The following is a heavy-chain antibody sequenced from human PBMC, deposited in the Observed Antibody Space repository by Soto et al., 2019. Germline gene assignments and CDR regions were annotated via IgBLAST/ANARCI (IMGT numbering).Heavy chain of an antibody. CDR1: GYSISSGYY. Sequence: KTSETLSLTCTVSGYSISSGYYWGWIRQPPGKGLEWIASIYHSGSTYYNPSLKSRVTISVDTSKNQFSLKLSSVTAADTAVYYCASGGNWFDPWGQGVLVTVSS. D-gene: IGHD3-16*01. J-gene: IGHJ5*02. CDR2: IYHSGST. V-gene: IGHV4-38-2*02. CDR3: ASGGNWFDP.